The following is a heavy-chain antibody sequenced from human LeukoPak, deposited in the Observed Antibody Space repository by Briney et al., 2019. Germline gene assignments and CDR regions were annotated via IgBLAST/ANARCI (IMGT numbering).Heavy chain of an antibody. Sequence: GGSLRLSCAASGFSFSSYWMHWVRQAPGKGLVWVSRINTDGSTTTYADSVKGRFTISRDNAKNTLYLQMNSLRAEDMAVYYCASFFAGYWGQGTLVTVSS. V-gene: IGHV3-74*01. D-gene: IGHD2/OR15-2a*01. CDR2: INTDGSTT. J-gene: IGHJ4*02. CDR3: ASFFAGY. CDR1: GFSFSSYW.